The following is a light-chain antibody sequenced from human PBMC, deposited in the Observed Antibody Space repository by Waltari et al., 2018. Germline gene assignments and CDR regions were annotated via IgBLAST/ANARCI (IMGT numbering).Light chain of an antibody. CDR1: SSDVGGYSL. CDR2: EDS. V-gene: IGLV2-23*01. J-gene: IGLJ3*02. Sequence: QSALTQPASVSGSPGQSITLSCIGTSSDVGGYSLVSWYQQHPGKAPKLMIYEDSKRPAGVSNRLSGLKTGNTASLTISELQAEDEADYYCCSYVRNVTWVFGGGTKLTVL. CDR3: CSYVRNVTWV.